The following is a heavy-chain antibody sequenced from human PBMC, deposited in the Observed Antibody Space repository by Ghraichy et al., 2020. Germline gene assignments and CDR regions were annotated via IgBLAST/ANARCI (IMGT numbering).Heavy chain of an antibody. Sequence: GGSLRLSCTASGFTFSSYGMHWVRQAPGKGLEWVAFIRYDGSNKYYAVSVKGRFTISRDSSKNTLYLQMNSLRAEDTAVYYCAKDHYDSSAYYSLYDFDYWGQGTLVTVSS. J-gene: IGHJ4*02. D-gene: IGHD3-22*01. CDR1: GFTFSSYG. CDR2: IRYDGSNK. CDR3: AKDHYDSSAYYSLYDFDY. V-gene: IGHV3-30*02.